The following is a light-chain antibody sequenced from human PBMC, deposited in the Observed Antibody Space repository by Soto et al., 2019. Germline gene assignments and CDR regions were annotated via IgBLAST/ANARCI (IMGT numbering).Light chain of an antibody. V-gene: IGKV1-5*03. CDR2: QAS. CDR1: QSTSSY. Sequence: DIQMTQSPSTLSASVGDRVTITCRASQSTSSYLAWYQQKPGKAPKLLIYQASSLENGVPSRLSGSGSGTDFTLTISSLEPEDCAVDDCQQRLNWQVTFGQGTRLEI. CDR3: QQRLNWQVT. J-gene: IGKJ5*01.